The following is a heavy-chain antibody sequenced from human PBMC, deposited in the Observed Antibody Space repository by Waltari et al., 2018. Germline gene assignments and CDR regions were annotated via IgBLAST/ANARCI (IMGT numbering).Heavy chain of an antibody. CDR3: AREGYCSGGSCYGIDYFQH. CDR1: GGTFSSYA. V-gene: IGHV1-69*05. D-gene: IGHD2-15*01. J-gene: IGHJ1*01. Sequence: QVQLVQSGAEVKKPGSSVKVSCKASGGTFSSYAISWVRPAPGQVLEWMGGIIPIFGTANYAQKFQGRVTITTDESTSTAYMELSSLRSEDTAVYYCAREGYCSGGSCYGIDYFQHWGQGTLVTVSS. CDR2: IIPIFGTA.